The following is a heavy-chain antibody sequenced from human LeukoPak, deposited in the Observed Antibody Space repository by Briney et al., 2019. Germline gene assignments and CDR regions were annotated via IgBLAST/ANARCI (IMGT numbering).Heavy chain of an antibody. CDR3: ARDDGVSKGLLFNY. CDR1: GGSISSYY. CDR2: IYYSGST. J-gene: IGHJ4*02. Sequence: SETLSLTCTVSGGSISSYYWSWIRQPPGKGLEWIGYIYYSGSTNYNPSLKSRVTISVDTSKNQFSLKLSSVTAADTAVYYCARDDGVSKGLLFNYWGQGTLVTVSS. V-gene: IGHV4-59*01. D-gene: IGHD2-15*01.